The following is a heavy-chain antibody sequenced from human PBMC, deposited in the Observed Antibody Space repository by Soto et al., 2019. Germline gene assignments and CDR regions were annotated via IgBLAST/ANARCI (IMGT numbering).Heavy chain of an antibody. CDR1: GFIVRDNF. CDR3: AKVFSPERGNYFDY. V-gene: IGHV3-23*01. J-gene: IGHJ4*02. CDR2: ISNSFSDGNT. Sequence: GGSLRLSCAASGFIVRDNFMIWVRQAPGKGLEWVSAISNSFSDGNTHYADSVKGRFTISRDNDKNTVFLEMNSLRAEDTAVYYCAKVFSPERGNYFDYWGQGTLVTVSS. D-gene: IGHD1-1*01.